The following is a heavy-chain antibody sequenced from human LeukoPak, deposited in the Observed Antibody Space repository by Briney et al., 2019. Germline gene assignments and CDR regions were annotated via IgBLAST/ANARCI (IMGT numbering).Heavy chain of an antibody. D-gene: IGHD6-13*01. Sequence: PGGSLRLSCAASGFTFSSYWMSWVRQAPGKGLEWVANIKQDGSEKYYVDSVKGRFTISRDNAKNSLYLQMNSLRAEDTAVYYCARGARQQLVQVVGYYYGMDVWGQGTTVTVSS. J-gene: IGHJ6*02. V-gene: IGHV3-7*01. CDR3: ARGARQQLVQVVGYYYGMDV. CDR2: IKQDGSEK. CDR1: GFTFSSYW.